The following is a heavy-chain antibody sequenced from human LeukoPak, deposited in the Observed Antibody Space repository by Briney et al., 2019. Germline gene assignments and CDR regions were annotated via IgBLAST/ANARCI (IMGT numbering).Heavy chain of an antibody. J-gene: IGHJ4*02. D-gene: IGHD6-19*01. CDR2: INHSGST. CDR3: ARARSGWYVAYFDY. Sequence: PSGTLSLTCAVYGGSFSGYYWSWIRQPPGKGLEWIGEINHSGSTNYNPSLKSRVTISVDTSKNQFSLKLSSVTAADTAVYYCARARSGWYVAYFDYWGQGTLVTVSS. V-gene: IGHV4-34*01. CDR1: GGSFSGYY.